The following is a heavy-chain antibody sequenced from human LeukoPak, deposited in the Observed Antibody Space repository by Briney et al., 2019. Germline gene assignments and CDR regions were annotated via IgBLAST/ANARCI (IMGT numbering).Heavy chain of an antibody. J-gene: IGHJ3*02. CDR3: ARHGYDSSGYGSAFDI. Sequence: SETLSLTCTVSGGSISSYYWSWIRQPPGKGLEWIGYIYYSGSTNYNPSLKSRVTISVDTSENQFSLKLSSVTAADTAVYYCARHGYDSSGYGSAFDIWGQGTMVTVSS. CDR1: GGSISSYY. V-gene: IGHV4-59*08. CDR2: IYYSGST. D-gene: IGHD3-22*01.